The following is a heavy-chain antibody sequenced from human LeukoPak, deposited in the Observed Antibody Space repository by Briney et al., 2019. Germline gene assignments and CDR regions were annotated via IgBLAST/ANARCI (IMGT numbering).Heavy chain of an antibody. CDR3: AREEKGQLWFPDY. V-gene: IGHV4-39*07. CDR2: IYYSGST. D-gene: IGHD5-18*01. Sequence: SETLSLTCTVSGGSISSSSYYWGWIRQPPGKGLEWIGSIYYSGSTYYNPSLKSRVTISVDTSKNQFSLKLSSVTAADTAVYYCAREEKGQLWFPDYWGQGTLVTVSS. CDR1: GGSISSSSYY. J-gene: IGHJ4*02.